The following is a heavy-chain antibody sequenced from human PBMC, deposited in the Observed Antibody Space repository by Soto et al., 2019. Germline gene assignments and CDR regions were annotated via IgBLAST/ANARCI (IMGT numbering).Heavy chain of an antibody. CDR3: ARLVVVAPVANV. J-gene: IGHJ4*02. CDR2: IFYTGTT. Sequence: SETLSLTCTVSGGSVSSGSYYWSWIRQPPGKGLEWVGGIFYTGTTYYSPSLKDRVSISVDTSKNSFSLNLTSATAADTAVYFCARLVVVAPVANVWGQGALVTVSS. V-gene: IGHV4-39*01. D-gene: IGHD2-21*01. CDR1: GGSVSSGSYY.